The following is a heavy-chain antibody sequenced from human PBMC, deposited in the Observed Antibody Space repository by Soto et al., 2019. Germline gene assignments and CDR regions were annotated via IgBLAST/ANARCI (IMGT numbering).Heavy chain of an antibody. CDR1: GGSISSYY. CDR3: ARGNALRYFDWLFHDY. D-gene: IGHD3-9*01. Sequence: SETLSLTCTVSGGSISSYYWSWIRQPPGKGLEWIGYIYYSGSTNYNPSLKSRVTISVDTSKNQFSLKLSSVTAADTAVYYCARGNALRYFDWLFHDYWGQGTLVTVSS. V-gene: IGHV4-59*01. CDR2: IYYSGST. J-gene: IGHJ4*02.